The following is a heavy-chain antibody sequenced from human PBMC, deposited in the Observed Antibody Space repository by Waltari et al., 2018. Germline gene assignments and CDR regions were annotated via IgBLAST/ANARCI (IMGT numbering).Heavy chain of an antibody. J-gene: IGHJ5*02. CDR2: IYHSGST. D-gene: IGHD6-19*01. V-gene: IGHV4-4*02. Sequence: QVQLQESGPGLVKPSGTLSLTCAVSGGSISSSNWWSWVRQPPGKGLEWIGEIYHSGSTNYTPSLKRRVTISLDKSKNQFSLKLSSVTAADTAVYYCARGRMLIAVAGDNWFDPWGQGTLVTVSS. CDR1: GGSISSSNW. CDR3: ARGRMLIAVAGDNWFDP.